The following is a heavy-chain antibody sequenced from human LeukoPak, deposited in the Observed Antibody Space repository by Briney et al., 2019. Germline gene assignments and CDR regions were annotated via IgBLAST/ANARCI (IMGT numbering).Heavy chain of an antibody. CDR3: ARGYDSNLDYYYYRDV. Sequence: GGSLRLSCVISGFTFSMYGMHGVRQAPGKGLVWVAVISPDGRGKNYVASVEGRFTISRDNSKNTLYVQMNSLRAEDTAVYFCARGYDSNLDYYYYRDVWGKGTTATVSS. CDR1: GFTFSMYG. D-gene: IGHD3-16*01. V-gene: IGHV3-30*03. J-gene: IGHJ6*03. CDR2: ISPDGRGK.